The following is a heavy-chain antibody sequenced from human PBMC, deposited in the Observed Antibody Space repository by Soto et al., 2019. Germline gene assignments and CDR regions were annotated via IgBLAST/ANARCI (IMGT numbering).Heavy chain of an antibody. CDR3: ARDHSSSSRVGYYYYGMDV. J-gene: IGHJ6*02. D-gene: IGHD6-6*01. V-gene: IGHV4-59*01. Sequence: TSETLSLTCTVSGGSISSYYWSWIRQPPGKGLEWIGYIYYSGSTNYNPSLKSRVTISVDTSKNQFSLKLSSVTAADTAVYYCARDHSSSSRVGYYYYGMDVWGQGTTVTVSS. CDR1: GGSISSYY. CDR2: IYYSGST.